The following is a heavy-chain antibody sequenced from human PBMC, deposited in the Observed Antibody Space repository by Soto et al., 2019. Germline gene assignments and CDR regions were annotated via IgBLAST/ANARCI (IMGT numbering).Heavy chain of an antibody. Sequence: ASVKVSCKASGYSFTGYYMHWVRQAPGQGLEWMGWINPNSGGTNYAQKFQGRVTMTRDTSISTDYMELSRLRSDDTAVYYCARVRIAVAGTSFEYWGQGTPVTVSS. CDR3: ARVRIAVAGTSFEY. V-gene: IGHV1-2*02. J-gene: IGHJ4*02. D-gene: IGHD6-19*01. CDR1: GYSFTGYY. CDR2: INPNSGGT.